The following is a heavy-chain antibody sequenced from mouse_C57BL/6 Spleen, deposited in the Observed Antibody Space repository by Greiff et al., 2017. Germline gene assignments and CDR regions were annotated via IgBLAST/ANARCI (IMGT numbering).Heavy chain of an antibody. CDR2: IDPSDSYT. Sequence: VQLQQPGAELVRPGTSVKLSCKASGYTFTSYWMHWVKQRPGQGLEWIGVIDPSDSYTNYNQKFKGKATLTVDTSSSTAYMQLSSLTSEESAVYYCARRDFITTVVEGDYWGQGTTLTVSS. V-gene: IGHV1-59*01. D-gene: IGHD1-1*01. CDR3: ARRDFITTVVEGDY. J-gene: IGHJ2*01. CDR1: GYTFTSYW.